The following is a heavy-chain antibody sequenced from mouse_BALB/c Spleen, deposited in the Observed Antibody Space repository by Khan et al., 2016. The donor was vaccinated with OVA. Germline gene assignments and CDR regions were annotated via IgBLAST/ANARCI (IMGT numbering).Heavy chain of an antibody. CDR1: GFSLTNYG. J-gene: IGHJ4*01. D-gene: IGHD2-10*01. V-gene: IGHV2-6-1*01. CDR2: IWSDGST. Sequence: QVQLKESGPGLVAPSQSLSITCTISGFSLTNYGVHWVRQPPGKGLEWLVVIWSDGSTTYNSALKSRLTISKDNSKSQDFLKMNSLQTDDTAMYFCARQPYYHYNVMDYGGQGTSVTVSS. CDR3: ARQPYYHYNVMDY.